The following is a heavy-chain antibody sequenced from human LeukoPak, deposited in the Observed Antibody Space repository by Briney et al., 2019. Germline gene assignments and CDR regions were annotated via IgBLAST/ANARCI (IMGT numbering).Heavy chain of an antibody. D-gene: IGHD1-26*01. CDR2: ISGSGGGT. J-gene: IGHJ3*02. Sequence: PGGSLRLSCAASGFIFSSYAMSWVRQAPGKRLEWVSGISGSGGGTYYADSVKGRFTISRDNSKSTLYLQMNSLRAEDTAVYYCAKDTAGELGFDIWGQGTMVTVSS. V-gene: IGHV3-23*01. CDR3: AKDTAGELGFDI. CDR1: GFIFSSYA.